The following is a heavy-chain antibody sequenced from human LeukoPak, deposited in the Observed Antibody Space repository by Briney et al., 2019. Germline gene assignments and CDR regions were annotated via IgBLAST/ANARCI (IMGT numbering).Heavy chain of an antibody. J-gene: IGHJ4*02. CDR2: IYPRDGST. CDR3: ATDPWLGKSHFDY. CDR1: GYTFTSNY. D-gene: IGHD4-23*01. Sequence: ASVKVSCKASGYTFTSNYIHWVRQAPGQGLEWMGMIYPRDGSTSYAQKFQGRVTMTEDTSTDTAYMELSSLRSEDTAVYYCATDPWLGKSHFDYWGQGTLVTVSS. V-gene: IGHV1-46*01.